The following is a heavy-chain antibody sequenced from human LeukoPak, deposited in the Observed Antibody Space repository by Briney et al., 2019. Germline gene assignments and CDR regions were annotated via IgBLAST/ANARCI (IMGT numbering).Heavy chain of an antibody. Sequence: GGSLRLSCAASGFTFSSYAMSWVRQAPGKGLEWVSAISGSGGNTYYADSVKGRFTISRDNSKNTLYLQMNSLRAEDTAVYYCAKRRAELMGVATIDDWGQGTLVTVSS. J-gene: IGHJ4*02. D-gene: IGHD5-12*01. CDR2: ISGSGGNT. CDR1: GFTFSSYA. V-gene: IGHV3-23*01. CDR3: AKRRAELMGVATIDD.